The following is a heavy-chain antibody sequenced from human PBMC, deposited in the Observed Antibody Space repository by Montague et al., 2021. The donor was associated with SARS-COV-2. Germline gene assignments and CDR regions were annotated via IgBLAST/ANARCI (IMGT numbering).Heavy chain of an antibody. J-gene: IGHJ6*02. Sequence: SETLSLTCTVSGGSISSSSYYWGWIRQPPRKGLEWIGSIYCSGSTYYNPSLKSRVTISVDTSKNQFSLKLSSVTAADTAVYYCATEVVVGHYYYYYGMDVWGQGTTVTVSS. V-gene: IGHV4-39*01. D-gene: IGHD2-15*01. CDR2: IYCSGST. CDR3: ATEVVVGHYYYYYGMDV. CDR1: GGSISSSSYY.